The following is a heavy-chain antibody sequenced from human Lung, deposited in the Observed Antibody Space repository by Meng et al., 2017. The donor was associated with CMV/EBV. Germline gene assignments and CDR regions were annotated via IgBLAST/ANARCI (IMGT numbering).Heavy chain of an antibody. J-gene: IGHJ4*02. V-gene: IGHV3-74*01. Sequence: GESLKISCAASGFTLSRYWMHWVRQAPGKGLVWVSRINEYGSRTDYADSVKGRFTIFRDNAKNTLYPQMDSLRAEDTAVYYCARDWSGSDDYWGQGTVVTVS. CDR3: ARDWSGSDDY. D-gene: IGHD1-26*01. CDR1: GFTLSRYW. CDR2: INEYGSRT.